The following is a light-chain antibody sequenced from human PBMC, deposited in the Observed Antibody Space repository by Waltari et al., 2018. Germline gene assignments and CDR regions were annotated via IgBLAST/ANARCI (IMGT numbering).Light chain of an antibody. CDR2: SAS. CDR1: QTVGSN. CDR3: QQYNDWPQT. Sequence: EIVMTQSPATLSVSSGERATLSCRASQTVGSNLAWYQQKPGQAPGLLIYSASTRDTGIPPRFSGRGSGTEFTLTISSLQSEDFAVYYCQQYNDWPQTFGQGTKVEIK. J-gene: IGKJ1*01. V-gene: IGKV3D-15*01.